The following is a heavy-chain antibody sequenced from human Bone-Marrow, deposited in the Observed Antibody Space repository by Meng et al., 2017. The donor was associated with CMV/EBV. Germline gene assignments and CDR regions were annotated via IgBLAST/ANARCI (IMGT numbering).Heavy chain of an antibody. CDR1: GFTFSSYW. D-gene: IGHD3-3*01. J-gene: IGHJ4*02. V-gene: IGHV3-74*01. CDR3: ARDSSYDFWSGYFRTESNFDY. CDR2: INSDGSST. Sequence: GESLKISCAASGFTFSSYWMHWVRQAPGKGLVWVSRINSDGSSTSYADSVKGRFTISRDNAKNTLYLQMNSLSAEDTAVYYCARDSSYDFWSGYFRTESNFDYWGQGTLVTVSS.